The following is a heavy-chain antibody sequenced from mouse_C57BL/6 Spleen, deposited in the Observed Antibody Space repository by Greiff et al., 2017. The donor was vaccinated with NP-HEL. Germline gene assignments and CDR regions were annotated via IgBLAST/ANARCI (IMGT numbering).Heavy chain of an antibody. V-gene: IGHV1-50*01. D-gene: IGHD2-3*01. J-gene: IGHJ3*01. CDR2: IDPSDSYT. CDR1: GYTFTSYW. CDR3: AREDDGYSAY. Sequence: VQLQQPGAELVKPGASVKLSCKASGYTFTSYWMQWVKQRPGQGLEWIGEIDPSDSYTNYNQKFKGKATLTVDTSSSTAYMQLSSLTSEDSAVYYCAREDDGYSAYWGQGTLVTVSA.